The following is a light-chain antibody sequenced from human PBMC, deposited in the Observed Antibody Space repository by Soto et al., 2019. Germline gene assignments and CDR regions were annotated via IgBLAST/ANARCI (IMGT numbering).Light chain of an antibody. Sequence: EFVLTQSPATLSLSPGERAILSCRASQSVTSSYLAWYQQKPGQAPRLLIYGVSSRATGIPDRFSGSGAGTDFTLTISRLEPEDFAVYYCQQYGDSPLTFGGGTKVEIK. J-gene: IGKJ4*01. CDR3: QQYGDSPLT. CDR2: GVS. CDR1: QSVTSSY. V-gene: IGKV3-20*01.